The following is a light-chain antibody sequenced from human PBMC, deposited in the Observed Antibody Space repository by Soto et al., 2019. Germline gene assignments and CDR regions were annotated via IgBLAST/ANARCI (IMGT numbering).Light chain of an antibody. J-gene: IGKJ4*01. V-gene: IGKV1-12*01. CDR1: QGISSW. CDR3: QQANSFPVT. CDR2: TAS. Sequence: DIQMTQSPSSLSASVGDRVTITCRASQGISSWLAWYQQKPGKAPNLLIYTASTLQSGVPSRFSGSGSATDFTLTISSLQPEDSATSLCQQANSFPVTFGGGTKVEI.